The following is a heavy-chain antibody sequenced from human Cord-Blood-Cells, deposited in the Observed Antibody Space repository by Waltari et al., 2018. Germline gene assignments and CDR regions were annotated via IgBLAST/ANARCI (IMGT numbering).Heavy chain of an antibody. Sequence: QVQLVQSGAEVKKPGASVKVSCKASGYTFTSYYMHWVRKAPGQGLEWMGIINPSGGSTSYAQKFQGRVTMTRDTSTSTVYMELSSLRSEDTAVYYCARDIRARAGIAAAGAFDIWGQGTMVTVSS. CDR1: GYTFTSYY. CDR2: INPSGGST. J-gene: IGHJ3*02. CDR3: ARDIRARAGIAAAGAFDI. V-gene: IGHV1-46*01. D-gene: IGHD6-13*01.